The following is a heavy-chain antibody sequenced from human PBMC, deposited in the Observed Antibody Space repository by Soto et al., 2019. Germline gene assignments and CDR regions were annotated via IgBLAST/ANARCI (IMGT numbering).Heavy chain of an antibody. CDR1: GYTFSNYD. CDR3: ARRARMGSQLWLPFDY. V-gene: IGHV1-8*01. CDR2: MNPNSGNT. D-gene: IGHD5-18*01. J-gene: IGHJ4*02. Sequence: QVQLVQSGAEVKQPGASVKVSCKASGYTFSNYDINWVRQATGQGLEWMGWMNPNSGNTGYAQKFQGRVTMTRDFFIITAYMDLSSLRSDDTAVYYCARRARMGSQLWLPFDYWAQGTLVTVSS.